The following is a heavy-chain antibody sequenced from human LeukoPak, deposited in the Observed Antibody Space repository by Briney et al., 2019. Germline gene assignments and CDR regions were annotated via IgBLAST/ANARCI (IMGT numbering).Heavy chain of an antibody. CDR2: IYYSGST. D-gene: IGHD3-22*01. Sequence: SETLSLTCTASGVSISSYYWSWIRQPPGKGLEWIGYIYYSGSTNYNPSLKSRVTISVDTSKNQFSLKLSSVTAADTAVYYCARGGGYYYDSSGYLDYWGQGTLVTVSS. V-gene: IGHV4-59*01. CDR3: ARGGGYYYDSSGYLDY. CDR1: GVSISSYY. J-gene: IGHJ4*02.